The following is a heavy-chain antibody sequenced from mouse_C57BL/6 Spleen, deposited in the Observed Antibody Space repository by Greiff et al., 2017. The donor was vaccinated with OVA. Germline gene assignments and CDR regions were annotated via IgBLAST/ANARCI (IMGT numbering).Heavy chain of an antibody. J-gene: IGHJ2*01. V-gene: IGHV1-9*01. D-gene: IGHD1-1*01. CDR1: GYTFTGYW. CDR3: ARYLYYYGSKDYFDY. CDR2: LLPGSGST. Sequence: VQLQQSGAELMKPGASVKLSCKATGYTFTGYWIEWVKQRPGHGLEWIGELLPGSGSTNYNEKFKGKATFTADTSSNTAYMQLSSLTTEDSAIYYCARYLYYYGSKDYFDYWGQGTTLTVSS.